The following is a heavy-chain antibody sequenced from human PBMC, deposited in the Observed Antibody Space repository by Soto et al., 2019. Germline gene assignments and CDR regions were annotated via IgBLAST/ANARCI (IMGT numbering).Heavy chain of an antibody. CDR1: GFTFDDYA. CDR2: ISWNSGSI. Sequence: EVQLVESGGGLVQPGRSLRLSCAASGFTFDDYAMHWVRQAPGKGLEWVSGISWNSGSIGYADSVKGRFTISRDNAKNSLYLQMNSLRAEDTALYYCAQGDRVATIYYYGMYVLGQGTTVTVAS. CDR3: AQGDRVATIYYYGMYV. D-gene: IGHD2-15*01. V-gene: IGHV3-9*01. J-gene: IGHJ6*02.